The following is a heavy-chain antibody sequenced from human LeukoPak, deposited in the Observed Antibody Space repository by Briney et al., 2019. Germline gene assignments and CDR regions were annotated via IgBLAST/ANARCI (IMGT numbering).Heavy chain of an antibody. Sequence: SVKVSCKASGGTFSSYAISWVRQAPGQGLEWMGRIIPILGIANYAQKFQGRVTITADKSTTTVFLELSSLRSEDTALFFCARDPEYDSPGYLSGYFDSWGQGTLVTVSA. J-gene: IGHJ4*02. CDR3: ARDPEYDSPGYLSGYFDS. D-gene: IGHD3-22*01. CDR2: IIPILGIA. V-gene: IGHV1-69*04. CDR1: GGTFSSYA.